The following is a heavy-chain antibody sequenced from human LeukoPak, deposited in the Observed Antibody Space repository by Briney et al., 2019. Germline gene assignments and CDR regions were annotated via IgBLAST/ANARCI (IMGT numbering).Heavy chain of an antibody. CDR1: GFTFSSYS. CDR3: ARALGGSYSPDAFDI. CDR2: ISSSSSYI. Sequence: GGSLRLSCAASGFTFSSYSMNWVRQAPGKGLEWVSSISSSSSYIYYADSVKGRFTISRDNAKNSLYLQMNSLRAEDTAVYCCARALGGSYSPDAFDIWGQGTMVTVSS. D-gene: IGHD1-26*01. V-gene: IGHV3-21*01. J-gene: IGHJ3*02.